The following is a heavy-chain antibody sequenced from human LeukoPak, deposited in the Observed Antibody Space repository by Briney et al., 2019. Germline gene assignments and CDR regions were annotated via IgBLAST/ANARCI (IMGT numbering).Heavy chain of an antibody. CDR2: ISGSSSYI. J-gene: IGHJ4*02. CDR3: ARVSGDTDYGGNSLDY. V-gene: IGHV3-21*01. Sequence: GGSLRLSCAASGFTFSSYSMNWVRQAPGKGLEWVSSISGSSSYIYYADSVKGRFTISRDNAKNSLYLQMNSLRAEGTAVYYCARVSGDTDYGGNSLDYWGQGTLVTVSS. CDR1: GFTFSSYS. D-gene: IGHD4-23*01.